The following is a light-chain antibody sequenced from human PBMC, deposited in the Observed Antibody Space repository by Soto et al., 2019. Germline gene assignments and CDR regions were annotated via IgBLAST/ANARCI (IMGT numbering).Light chain of an antibody. CDR3: QQYGSSLIT. J-gene: IGKJ5*01. CDR1: QSVSSRY. V-gene: IGKV3-20*01. CDR2: GAS. Sequence: EIVLTQSPGTLSLSPGERATLSCRASQSVSSRYLGWYQQKPGQAPRLLIYGASSRATGIPDRFSGSGSGTDFTLTISRLEPEDFAVHYCQQYGSSLITFGQGTRLEI.